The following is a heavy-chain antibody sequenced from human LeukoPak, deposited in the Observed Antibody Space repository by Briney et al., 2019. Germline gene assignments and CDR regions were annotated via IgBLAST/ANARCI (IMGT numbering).Heavy chain of an antibody. Sequence: GGSLRLSCTASEFTFSVYTMNWVRQAPGKGLEWVSSISPSSSSIYYADSVRGRFTVSRGNAKKSLSLQMNSLRVEDTAIYYCARETYNDFWSGLNWFDPWGQGTLVTVSS. V-gene: IGHV3-21*01. D-gene: IGHD3-3*01. J-gene: IGHJ5*02. CDR1: EFTFSVYT. CDR3: ARETYNDFWSGLNWFDP. CDR2: ISPSSSSI.